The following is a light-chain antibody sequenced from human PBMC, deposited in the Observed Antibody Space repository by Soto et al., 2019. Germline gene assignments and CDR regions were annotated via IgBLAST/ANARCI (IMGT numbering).Light chain of an antibody. Sequence: EIVMTQSPATLSVSPGESATLSCRASQSISSELVWYQQKPGQPPRLLIYGASTRATGVPARFTGSGSGSDFPPTIRGLQSEDFAVYSCQRANNGPLPFGQGTRRE. CDR3: QRANNGPLP. V-gene: IGKV3-15*01. CDR1: QSISSE. J-gene: IGKJ2*01. CDR2: GAS.